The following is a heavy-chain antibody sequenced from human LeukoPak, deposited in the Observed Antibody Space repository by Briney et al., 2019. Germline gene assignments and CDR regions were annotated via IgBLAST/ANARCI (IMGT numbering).Heavy chain of an antibody. J-gene: IGHJ3*02. V-gene: IGHV4-38-2*02. Sequence: SETLSLTCSVSGYSVSSGFYWGWIRQLPGKGLEWIGTIFHSGSTYYNPSLKSRVTISVDTSKNQFSLKLSSVTAADTAVYYCVRDPYGSGSYYNVYDIWGQGTMVTVSS. CDR3: VRDPYGSGSYYNVYDI. D-gene: IGHD3-10*01. CDR2: IFHSGST. CDR1: GYSVSSGFY.